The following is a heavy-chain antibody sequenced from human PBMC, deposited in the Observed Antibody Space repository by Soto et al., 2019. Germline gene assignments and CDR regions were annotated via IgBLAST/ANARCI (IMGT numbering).Heavy chain of an antibody. D-gene: IGHD3-22*01. Sequence: QVQLVESGGGVVQPGRSLRLSCAASGFTFSSYGMHWVRQAPGKGLEWVAVISYDGSNKYYADSVKGRFTISRDNSKNTLYLQMNSLRAEDTAVYYCAKVETSSGYGDYWGQGTLVTVSS. V-gene: IGHV3-30*18. CDR3: AKVETSSGYGDY. CDR1: GFTFSSYG. CDR2: ISYDGSNK. J-gene: IGHJ4*02.